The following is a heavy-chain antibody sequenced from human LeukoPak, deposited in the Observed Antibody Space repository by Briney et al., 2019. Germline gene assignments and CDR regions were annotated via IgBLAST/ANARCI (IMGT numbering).Heavy chain of an antibody. Sequence: PSETLSLTCTVSGGSISSGGYYWSWIRQPPGKGLEWIGYIYHSGSTYYNPSLKSRVTISVDRSKNQFSLKLSSVTAADTAVYYCARGGGPAAAIYFDYWGQGTLVTVSS. D-gene: IGHD2-2*01. J-gene: IGHJ4*02. CDR2: IYHSGST. CDR1: GGSISSGGYY. CDR3: ARGGGPAAAIYFDY. V-gene: IGHV4-30-2*01.